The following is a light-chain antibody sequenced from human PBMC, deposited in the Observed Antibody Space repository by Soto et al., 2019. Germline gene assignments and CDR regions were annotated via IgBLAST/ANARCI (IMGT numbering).Light chain of an antibody. Sequence: EIVLTQSPGTLSLSPGERATLSCRASQSVSSNYLAWYQQKPGQAPNVLIYRASIRATGIPDRFTGSGSGTDFTLTISRLEPGDFAVYYCQQYDISPLTFGVGTKADIK. CDR1: QSVSSNY. CDR3: QQYDISPLT. CDR2: RAS. J-gene: IGKJ4*01. V-gene: IGKV3-20*01.